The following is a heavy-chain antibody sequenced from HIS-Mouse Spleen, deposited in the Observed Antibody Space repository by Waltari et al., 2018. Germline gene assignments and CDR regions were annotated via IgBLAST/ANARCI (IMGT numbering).Heavy chain of an antibody. D-gene: IGHD4-4*01. CDR1: GYTFTSYD. Sequence: QVQLVQSGAEVKKHGASVKVSCKASGYTFTSYDIHWVRQATGQGLEWTGWMNPNSGNTGYAQKFQGRVTMTRNTSISTAYMELSSLRSEDTAVYYCARGHDYSNYFDYWGQGTLVTVSS. CDR3: ARGHDYSNYFDY. V-gene: IGHV1-8*01. J-gene: IGHJ4*02. CDR2: MNPNSGNT.